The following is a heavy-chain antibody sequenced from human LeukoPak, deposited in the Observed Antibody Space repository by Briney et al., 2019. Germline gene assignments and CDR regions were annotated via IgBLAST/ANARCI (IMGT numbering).Heavy chain of an antibody. CDR1: GGSFSGYY. J-gene: IGHJ4*02. CDR3: ARGQLGFRYFDY. Sequence: SKTLSLTCAVYGGSFSGYYWSWIRQPPGKGLEWIGEINHSGSTNYNPSLKSRVTISVDTSKNQFSLKLSSVTAADTAVYYCARGQLGFRYFDYWGQGTLVTVSS. V-gene: IGHV4-34*01. CDR2: INHSGST. D-gene: IGHD1-1*01.